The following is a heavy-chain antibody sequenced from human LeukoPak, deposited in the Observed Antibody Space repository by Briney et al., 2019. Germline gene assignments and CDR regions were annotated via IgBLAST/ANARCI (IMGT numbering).Heavy chain of an antibody. V-gene: IGHV6-1*01. Sequence: SQTLSLTCAISGDSVSTNSAAWNCIRQSPSRGLEWLGRIYYRSKWYNDYAVSVESRITINPDTSKNQFSLHLKSVTPEDTAVYYCAREISSKFDYWGQGILVTVSS. J-gene: IGHJ4*02. D-gene: IGHD2/OR15-2a*01. CDR2: IYYRSKWYN. CDR3: AREISSKFDY. CDR1: GDSVSTNSAA.